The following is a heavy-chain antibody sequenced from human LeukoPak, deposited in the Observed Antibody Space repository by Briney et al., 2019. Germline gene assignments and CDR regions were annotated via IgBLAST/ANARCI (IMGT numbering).Heavy chain of an antibody. CDR3: ARQFLVPADGYYYGMDV. CDR1: GGSISSSSYY. J-gene: IGHJ6*02. D-gene: IGHD2-2*01. CDR2: IYYSGST. Sequence: SETLSLTCTVSGGSISSSSYYWGWIRQPPGKGLEWIGSIYYSGSTYYNPSLKSRVTISVDTSKNQFSLKLSSVTAADTAVYYCARQFLVPADGYYYGMDVRGQGTTVTVSS. V-gene: IGHV4-39*01.